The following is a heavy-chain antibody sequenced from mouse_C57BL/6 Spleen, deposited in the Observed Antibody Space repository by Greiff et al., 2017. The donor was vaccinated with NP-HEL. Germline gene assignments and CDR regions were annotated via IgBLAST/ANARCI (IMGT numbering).Heavy chain of an antibody. D-gene: IGHD2-4*01. V-gene: IGHV7-3*01. CDR1: GFTFTDYY. CDR3: ARYDYDRDWYFDV. J-gene: IGHJ1*03. CDR2: IRNKANGYTT. Sequence: EVQVVESGGGLVQPGGSLSLSCAASGFTFTDYYMSWVRQPPGKALEWLGFIRNKANGYTTEYSASVKGRFTISRDNSQSILSLQMNALRAEDSATYYWARYDYDRDWYFDVWGTGTTVTVSS.